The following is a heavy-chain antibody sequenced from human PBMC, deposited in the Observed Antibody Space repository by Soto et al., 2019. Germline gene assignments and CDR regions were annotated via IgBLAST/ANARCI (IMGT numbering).Heavy chain of an antibody. J-gene: IGHJ6*02. Sequence: PGGSLRLSCAASGFTFSSYGMHWVRQAPGKGLEWVAVISYDGSNKYYADSVKGRFTISRDNSKNTLYLQMNSLRAEDTAVYYCAKDLKGTAMVSLPAVYYYYYGMDVWGQGTTVTSP. CDR3: AKDLKGTAMVSLPAVYYYYYGMDV. D-gene: IGHD5-18*01. CDR1: GFTFSSYG. CDR2: ISYDGSNK. V-gene: IGHV3-30*18.